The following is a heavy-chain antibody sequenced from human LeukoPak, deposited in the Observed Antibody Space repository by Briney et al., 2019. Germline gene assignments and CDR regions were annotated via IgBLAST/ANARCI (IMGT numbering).Heavy chain of an antibody. J-gene: IGHJ3*02. D-gene: IGHD3-9*01. Sequence: GGSLRLSCAASGFTFSSCAMHWVRQAPGKGLEWVAVISYDGSNKYYADSVKGRFTISRDNSKNTLYLQMNSLRAEDTAVYYCARDLLSDILVAFDIWGQGTMVTVSS. CDR2: ISYDGSNK. CDR3: ARDLLSDILVAFDI. V-gene: IGHV3-30-3*01. CDR1: GFTFSSCA.